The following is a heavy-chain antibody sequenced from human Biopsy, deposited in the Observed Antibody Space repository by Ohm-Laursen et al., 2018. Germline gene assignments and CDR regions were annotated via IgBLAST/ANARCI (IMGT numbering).Heavy chain of an antibody. CDR1: GGSISSYY. J-gene: IGHJ4*02. Sequence: SQTLSLTCTVSGGSISSYYWNWIRQPAGKGLEWIGRIYTSGSTNFNPSLKSRVTMSIDTSKNQFSLRLSSVTAADTAVYYCARHPTHRIQQIDYWGQGTLVTVSS. V-gene: IGHV4-4*07. CDR2: IYTSGST. CDR3: ARHPTHRIQQIDY. D-gene: IGHD5-18*01.